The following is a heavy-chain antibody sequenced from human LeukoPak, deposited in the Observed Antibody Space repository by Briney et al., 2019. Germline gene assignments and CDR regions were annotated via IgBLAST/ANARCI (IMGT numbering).Heavy chain of an antibody. Sequence: GGSLRLSCVGSRLTFSGFEMNWVRQAPGKGLEWVSYIKDDGSLKTYADFVKGRFTISRDNAKNSLYLQMNSLRVEDTAIYYCARRFRDWGQGTLVTVSS. CDR2: IKDDGSLK. D-gene: IGHD5-24*01. J-gene: IGHJ4*02. CDR3: ARRFRD. V-gene: IGHV3-48*03. CDR1: RLTFSGFE.